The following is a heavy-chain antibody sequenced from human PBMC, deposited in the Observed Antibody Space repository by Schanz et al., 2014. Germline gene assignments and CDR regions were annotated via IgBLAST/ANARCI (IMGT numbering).Heavy chain of an antibody. J-gene: IGHJ4*02. CDR2: ISGSGNTI. CDR3: ARRYSGRYCFDY. CDR1: GFTFSDYS. Sequence: EVQLVESGGGLVQPGGSLRLSCGVSGFTFSDYSMTWVRQPPGKGLEWLSYISGSGNTIYYADSVKGRFTISRDNAKNSLSLQMDRLRDEDTAVYYCARRYSGRYCFDYWGQGTLVAVSS. V-gene: IGHV3-48*02. D-gene: IGHD1-26*01.